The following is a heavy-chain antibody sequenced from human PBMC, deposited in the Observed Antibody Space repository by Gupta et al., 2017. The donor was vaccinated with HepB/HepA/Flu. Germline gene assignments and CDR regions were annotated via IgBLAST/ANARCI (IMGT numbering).Heavy chain of an antibody. V-gene: IGHV4-39*01. CDR2: IYYSGST. D-gene: IGHD2-15*01. J-gene: IGHJ3*02. Sequence: QLQLQESGPGLVKPSETLSLTCTVSGRSISSSSYYWGWIRPPPGKGLEWIGSIYYSGSTYYNPSLKSRVTISVDTSKNQFSLKLSSVTAADTAVYYCARHAGYCSGGSCYSPDAFDIWGQGTMVTVSS. CDR3: ARHAGYCSGGSCYSPDAFDI. CDR1: GRSISSSSYY.